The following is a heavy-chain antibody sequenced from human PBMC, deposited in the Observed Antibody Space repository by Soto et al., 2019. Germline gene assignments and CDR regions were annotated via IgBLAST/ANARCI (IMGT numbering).Heavy chain of an antibody. Sequence: EVQLVESGGGLVQPGGSLRLSVAASGFPFSHYWWTWFRQPPGKGLEWVANMDQDGSETYYVDSVRGRFTVSRDNAKNSLYLQMNSLRVEDTAVYYCVCGGNFFIYWGQGTLVTVSP. CDR3: VCGGNFFIY. V-gene: IGHV3-7*01. CDR1: GFPFSHYW. CDR2: MDQDGSET. D-gene: IGHD3-16*01. J-gene: IGHJ4*02.